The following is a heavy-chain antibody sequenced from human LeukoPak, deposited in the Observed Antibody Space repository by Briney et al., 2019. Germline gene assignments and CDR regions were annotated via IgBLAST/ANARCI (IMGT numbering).Heavy chain of an antibody. V-gene: IGHV3-23*01. CDR1: GFTFSSYS. CDR2: ISGNGGDT. D-gene: IGHD3-3*01. J-gene: IGHJ4*02. Sequence: RGSLRLSCAASGFTFSSYSMNWVRQAPGKGLEWVSTISGNGGDTYYADSVKGRFTISRDNSKNTLYLQMNSLRADDTAIYYCAKGAYHDDWGQGTLVTVSS. CDR3: AKGAYHDD.